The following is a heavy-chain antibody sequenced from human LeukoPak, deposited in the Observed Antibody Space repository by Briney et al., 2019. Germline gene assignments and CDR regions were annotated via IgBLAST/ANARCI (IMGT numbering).Heavy chain of an antibody. CDR2: IIPIFGTA. V-gene: IGHV1-69*13. Sequence: ASVKVSCKASGGTFSSYAISWVRQAPGQGLEWMGGIIPIFGTANYAQKFQGRVTITVDESTSKAYMELRSLRSEDTAVYYCASTKIGYCSSTSCLGLDYWGQGTLVTVSS. D-gene: IGHD2-2*01. CDR1: GGTFSSYA. CDR3: ASTKIGYCSSTSCLGLDY. J-gene: IGHJ4*02.